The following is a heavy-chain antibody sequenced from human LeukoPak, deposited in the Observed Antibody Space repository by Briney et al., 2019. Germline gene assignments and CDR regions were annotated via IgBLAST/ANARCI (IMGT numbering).Heavy chain of an antibody. Sequence: GGSLRLSCEASGFXFSSYDIHWVRQATGKGLEWVSAIGTAGDTYYPGSVKGRFTISRENAKNSLYLQINSLRAGDTAVYYCARVDGDYVFDYWGQGTLVTVSS. CDR3: ARVDGDYVFDY. CDR1: GFXFSSYD. J-gene: IGHJ4*02. D-gene: IGHD4-17*01. CDR2: IGTAGDT. V-gene: IGHV3-13*04.